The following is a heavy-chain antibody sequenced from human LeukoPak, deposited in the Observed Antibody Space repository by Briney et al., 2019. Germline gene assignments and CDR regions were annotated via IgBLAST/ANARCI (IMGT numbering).Heavy chain of an antibody. Sequence: ASVKVSCKASGYTFTSYDINWVRQATGQELEWMGWMNPNSGNTGYAQKLQGRVTMTRNTSISTAYMELSSLRSEDTAVYYCSSSGVEEWQGLHFWGQGTLVTVSS. CDR1: GYTFTSYD. V-gene: IGHV1-8*01. D-gene: IGHD3-3*01. CDR2: MNPNSGNT. CDR3: SSSGVEEWQGLHF. J-gene: IGHJ4*02.